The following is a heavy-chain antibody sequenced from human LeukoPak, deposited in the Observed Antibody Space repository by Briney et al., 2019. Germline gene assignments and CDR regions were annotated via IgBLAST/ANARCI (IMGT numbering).Heavy chain of an antibody. CDR2: ISYDGSNK. CDR3: AKDSRMTAVAGPDY. Sequence: GGSLRLSCAASGFTFSSYGMHWVRQAPGKGLEWVAVISYDGSNKYYADSVKGRFTISRDNSKNTLYLQMNSLRAEDTAVYYCAKDSRMTAVAGPDYWGQGTLVTVSS. CDR1: GFTFSSYG. V-gene: IGHV3-30*18. D-gene: IGHD6-19*01. J-gene: IGHJ4*02.